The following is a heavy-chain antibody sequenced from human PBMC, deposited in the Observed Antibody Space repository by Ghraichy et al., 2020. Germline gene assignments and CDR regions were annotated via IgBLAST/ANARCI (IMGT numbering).Heavy chain of an antibody. J-gene: IGHJ5*02. CDR3: ACGVGFYCSGGSCYFGWFDP. Sequence: TLSLTCTVSGGSVTSYYWSWIRQPPGKGLEWIGHFYYSGSTNYNPSLKNRVTISVDTSKNQFSLKLNSVTAADTAVYYCACGVGFYCSGGSCYFGWFDPWGQGTLVTVSS. CDR2: FYYSGST. CDR1: GGSVTSYY. D-gene: IGHD2-15*01. V-gene: IGHV4-59*02.